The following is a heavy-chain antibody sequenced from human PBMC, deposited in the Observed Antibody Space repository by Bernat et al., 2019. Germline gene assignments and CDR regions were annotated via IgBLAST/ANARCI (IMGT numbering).Heavy chain of an antibody. CDR1: GFTFSSYW. CDR2: ISSVGSST. CDR3: AREGMMYGIGYGLDV. D-gene: IGHD2-8*01. Sequence: EVQLVESGGGLVQPGGSLRLSCAASGFTFSSYWMHWVRQAPGKGLVWVSRISSVGSSTSYADSVKGRFTISRDNAKNTLFLQMTSLRAEDTAIYYCAREGMMYGIGYGLDVWGQGTTVTVSS. V-gene: IGHV3-74*01. J-gene: IGHJ6*02.